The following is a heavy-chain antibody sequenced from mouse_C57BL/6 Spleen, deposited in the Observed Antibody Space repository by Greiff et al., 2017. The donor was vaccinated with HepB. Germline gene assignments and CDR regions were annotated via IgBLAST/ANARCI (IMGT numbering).Heavy chain of an antibody. CDR1: GFTFSSYA. V-gene: IGHV5-9-1*02. Sequence: EVKLVESGEGLVKPGGSLKLSCAASGFTFSSYAMSWVRQTPEKRLEWVAYISSGGDYIYYADTVKGRFTISRDNARNTLYLQMSSLKSEDTAMYYCTREKFNLDGYFDVWGTGTTVTVSS. J-gene: IGHJ1*03. D-gene: IGHD4-1*01. CDR3: TREKFNLDGYFDV. CDR2: ISSGGDYI.